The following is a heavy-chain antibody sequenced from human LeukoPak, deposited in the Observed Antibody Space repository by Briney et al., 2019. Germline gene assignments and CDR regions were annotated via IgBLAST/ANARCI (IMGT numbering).Heavy chain of an antibody. CDR3: ARSSAWSPFDY. Sequence: SETLSLTCTVSGGSVSSDGYYWSWIRQPPGKGLEWIGYISFSGNTNYNPSLKSRVTISLDTSKNQFSLKLSSVTPTDTAVYYCARSSAWSPFDYWGQGTLVTVSS. J-gene: IGHJ4*02. CDR1: GGSVSSDGYY. D-gene: IGHD6-19*01. CDR2: ISFSGNT. V-gene: IGHV4-61*08.